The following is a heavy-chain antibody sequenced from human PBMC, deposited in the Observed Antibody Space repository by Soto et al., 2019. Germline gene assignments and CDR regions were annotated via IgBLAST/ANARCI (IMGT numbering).Heavy chain of an antibody. CDR3: ASRGYSYGYGYFDY. J-gene: IGHJ4*02. CDR1: GGSISSSSYY. Sequence: SETLSLTCTVSGGSISSSSYYWGWIRQPPGKGLEWIGSIYYSGSTYYNPSLKSRVTISVDTSKNQISLKLSSVTAADTAVYYCASRGYSYGYGYFDYWGQGTLVTVSS. V-gene: IGHV4-39*01. D-gene: IGHD5-18*01. CDR2: IYYSGST.